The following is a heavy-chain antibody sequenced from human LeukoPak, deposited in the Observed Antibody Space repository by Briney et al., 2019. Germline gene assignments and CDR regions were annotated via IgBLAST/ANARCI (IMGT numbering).Heavy chain of an antibody. V-gene: IGHV3-7*01. CDR3: ATYSSLNRREFQY. CDR2: IKTDGSEK. CDR1: GFTFSNYW. Sequence: GGSLRLSCEGSGFTFSNYWMGWVRQAPGKGLHWVANIKTDGSEKYYVDSVKGRFTISRDNAKNSLYLQMNSLRAEDTAVYYCATYSSLNRREFQYWGQGTLLTVSS. D-gene: IGHD3-22*01. J-gene: IGHJ1*01.